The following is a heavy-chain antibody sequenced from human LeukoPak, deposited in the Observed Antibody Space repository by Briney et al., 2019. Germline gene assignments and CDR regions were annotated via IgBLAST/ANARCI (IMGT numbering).Heavy chain of an antibody. V-gene: IGHV3-53*01. CDR1: GFTFSSYW. Sequence: GGSLRLSCAASGFTFSSYWMSRVRQAPGRGLEWVSFIYSGGSTYYADSVRGRFIISKDNSKNTLYLQMNSLRAEDTAVYYCARGASGYDSAPDYWGQGTLVTVSS. CDR2: IYSGGST. CDR3: ARGASGYDSAPDY. D-gene: IGHD5-12*01. J-gene: IGHJ4*02.